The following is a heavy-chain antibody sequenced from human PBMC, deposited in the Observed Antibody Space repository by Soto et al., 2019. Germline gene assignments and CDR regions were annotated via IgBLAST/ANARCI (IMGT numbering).Heavy chain of an antibody. Sequence: SETLSLTCAVSGASISNTDWWSWVRQPPGKGLEWIGEIYHSGSTNYNPSLKSRVTISVDTSKNQFSLKLSSVTAADTAVYYCARRVAYYYYGMDVWGQGTTVTVSS. CDR2: IYHSGST. V-gene: IGHV4-4*02. D-gene: IGHD2-21*01. J-gene: IGHJ6*02. CDR1: GASISNTDW. CDR3: ARRVAYYYYGMDV.